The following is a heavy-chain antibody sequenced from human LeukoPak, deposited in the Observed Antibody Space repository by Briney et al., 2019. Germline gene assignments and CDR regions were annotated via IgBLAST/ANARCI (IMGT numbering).Heavy chain of an antibody. D-gene: IGHD3-22*01. CDR3: ARLGGYYDSSGYTGADYFDY. CDR2: IYSGGST. Sequence: GGSLRLSCAASGFTVSSNYMSWVRQAPGDGLEWVSVIYSGGSTYYADSVKGRFTISRDNSKNTLYLQMNSLRAGDTAVHYCARLGGYYDSSGYTGADYFDYWGQGTLVTVSS. V-gene: IGHV3-53*01. J-gene: IGHJ4*02. CDR1: GFTVSSNY.